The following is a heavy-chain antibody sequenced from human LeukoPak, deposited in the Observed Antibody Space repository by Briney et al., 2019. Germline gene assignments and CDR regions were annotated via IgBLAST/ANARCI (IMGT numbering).Heavy chain of an antibody. CDR3: ASFGIAVADY. CDR2: IYYSGST. CDR1: GGSISSSSCY. J-gene: IGHJ4*02. D-gene: IGHD6-19*01. V-gene: IGHV4-39*01. Sequence: SETLSLTCTVSGGSISSSSCYWGWIRQPPGKGLEWIGSIYYSGSTYYNPSLKSRVTISVDTSKNQFSLKLSSVTAADTAVYYCASFGIAVADYWGQGTLVTVSS.